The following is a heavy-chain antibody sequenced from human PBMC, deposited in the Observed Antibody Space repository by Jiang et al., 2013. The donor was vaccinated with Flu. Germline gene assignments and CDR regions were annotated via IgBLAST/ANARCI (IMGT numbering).Heavy chain of an antibody. Sequence: QSGAEVKKPGASVKVSCKASGYTFTGHYMQWVRQAPGQGLEWMGWINPNNGGTKYAQKFQGRVTMTRDTSISTVYMDLSRLISDDTAVYYCAAAVASTAFDAFDLWARGQWSPSLQ. J-gene: IGHJ3*01. V-gene: IGHV1-2*02. CDR3: AAAVASTAFDAFDL. D-gene: IGHD6-19*01. CDR1: GYTFTGHY. CDR2: INPNNGGT.